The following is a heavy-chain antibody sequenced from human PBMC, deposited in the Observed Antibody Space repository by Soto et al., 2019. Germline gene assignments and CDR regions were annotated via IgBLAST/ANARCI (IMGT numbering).Heavy chain of an antibody. CDR2: INPNGGST. J-gene: IGHJ6*02. V-gene: IGHV1-46*01. D-gene: IGHD3-3*01. CDR3: AKYGWVSALRIPFGLDV. CDR1: GYTFSNYY. Sequence: QVQLVQSGAEVKKPGASVKVSCKASGYTFSNYYIHWVRQAPGQGLEWMGLINPNGGSTTYAQKFQGRVTITSDTSTGTFYIELSSLTSDDTALYYCAKYGWVSALRIPFGLDVWGQGTTVTVSS.